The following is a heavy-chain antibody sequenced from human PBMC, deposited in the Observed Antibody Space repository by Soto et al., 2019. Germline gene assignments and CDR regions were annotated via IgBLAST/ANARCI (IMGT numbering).Heavy chain of an antibody. CDR3: ARVRNTDYNHQGWFDP. V-gene: IGHV1-69*01. D-gene: IGHD4-4*01. CDR2: IIPIFGTA. CDR1: GGTFSSYA. J-gene: IGHJ5*02. Sequence: QVQLVQSGAEVKKPGSSVKVSCKASGGTFSSYAISWVRQAPGQGLEWMGGIIPIFGTANYAQKFQGRVTITADESTSTAYMELSSLRSEDTAVYYCARVRNTDYNHQGWFDPWGQGTLVTVSS.